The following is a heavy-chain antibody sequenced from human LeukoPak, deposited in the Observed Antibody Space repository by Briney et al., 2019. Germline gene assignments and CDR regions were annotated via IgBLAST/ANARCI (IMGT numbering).Heavy chain of an antibody. Sequence: SETLSLACTVSGGSISSSSYYWGWIRQPPGKGLEWIGSIYYSGSTYYNPSLKSRVTISVDTSKNQFSLKLSSVTAADTAVYYCARGRSGGYVSNVDFDYWGQGTLVTVSS. CDR3: ARGRSGGYVSNVDFDY. CDR1: GGSISSSSYY. D-gene: IGHD5-12*01. J-gene: IGHJ4*02. V-gene: IGHV4-39*07. CDR2: IYYSGST.